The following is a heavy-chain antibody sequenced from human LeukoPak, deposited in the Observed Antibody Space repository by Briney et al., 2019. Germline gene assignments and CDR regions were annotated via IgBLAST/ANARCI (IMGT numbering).Heavy chain of an antibody. D-gene: IGHD1-26*01. V-gene: IGHV1-46*01. Sequence: ASVKVSCKASEHTFISYYMHWVRQAPGQGLEWMGIINPSGGVTRYAQKFQGRVTMTRDTSTSTVYMELSSLRSEDTAVYYCATSLKVGATTDYHYYYGMDVWGQGTTVTVSS. CDR1: EHTFISYY. CDR2: INPSGGVT. J-gene: IGHJ6*02. CDR3: ATSLKVGATTDYHYYYGMDV.